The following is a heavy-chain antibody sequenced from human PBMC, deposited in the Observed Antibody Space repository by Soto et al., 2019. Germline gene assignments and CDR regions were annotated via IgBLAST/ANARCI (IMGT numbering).Heavy chain of an antibody. CDR3: ARTARDYYDSSGYYYDYYYGMDV. CDR2: IFSNDEK. CDR1: GFSLSNARMG. D-gene: IGHD3-22*01. Sequence: QVTLKESGPVLVKPTETLTLTCTVSGFSLSNARMGVSWIRQPPGKALEWLAHIFSNDEKSYSTSLKSRLTISKYTSKSQVVLTMTNMDPVDTATYYCARTARDYYDSSGYYYDYYYGMDVWGQGTTVTVSS. V-gene: IGHV2-26*01. J-gene: IGHJ6*02.